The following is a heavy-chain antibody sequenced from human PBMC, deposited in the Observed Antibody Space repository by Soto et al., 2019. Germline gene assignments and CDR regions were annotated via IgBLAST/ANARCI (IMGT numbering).Heavy chain of an antibody. J-gene: IGHJ6*02. CDR1: GYSFTSYW. Sequence: PGESLKISCKGSGYSFTSYWISWVRQMPGKGLEWMGRIDPSDSYTNYSPSFQGHVTISADKSISTAYLQWSSLKASDTAMYFCARLRSVVVTDRNYYYYYGMDVWGQGTTVT. D-gene: IGHD2-21*02. V-gene: IGHV5-10-1*01. CDR3: ARLRSVVVTDRNYYYYYGMDV. CDR2: IDPSDSYT.